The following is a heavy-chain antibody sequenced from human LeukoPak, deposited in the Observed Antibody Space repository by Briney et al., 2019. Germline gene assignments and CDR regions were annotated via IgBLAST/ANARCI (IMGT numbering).Heavy chain of an antibody. CDR1: GFTFSSYA. D-gene: IGHD1-26*01. Sequence: GGSLRLSCAASGFTFSSYAMTWLRQAPEKGLEWVSAISGSGVSTYYADSVKGRFTISRDNSRNTLYLQMNTLRAEDTAVYYCAKDLGDYSGTYYNSFDLWGQGTLVTVSS. V-gene: IGHV3-23*01. CDR3: AKDLGDYSGTYYNSFDL. J-gene: IGHJ5*02. CDR2: ISGSGVST.